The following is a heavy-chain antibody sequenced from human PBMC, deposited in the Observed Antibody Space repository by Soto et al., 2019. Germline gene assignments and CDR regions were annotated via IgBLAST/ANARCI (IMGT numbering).Heavy chain of an antibody. Sequence: EVQLVESGGGLVQPGGSLRLSCAASGFTVSSNYMSWVRQAPGKGLEWVSVIYSGGSTYYADSVKGRFTISRDNSKNTLYLQMNSLRAEDTAVYYCARDHTQDLTGYYNFFSGLYGMDVWGQGTTVTVSS. CDR2: IYSGGST. V-gene: IGHV3-66*01. J-gene: IGHJ6*02. CDR3: ARDHTQDLTGYYNFFSGLYGMDV. D-gene: IGHD3-9*01. CDR1: GFTVSSNY.